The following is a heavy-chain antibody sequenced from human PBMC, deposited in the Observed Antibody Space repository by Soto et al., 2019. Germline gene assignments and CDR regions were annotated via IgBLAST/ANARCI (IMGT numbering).Heavy chain of an antibody. CDR1: GFTFSIFA. D-gene: IGHD1-20*01. Sequence: GVSLRLSCSASGFTFSIFAMSWVRQAPGKGLEWVSSIGGGDHDRYYTDSVRGRFTISRDNSKNTVFLQMNSLRAEDTAIYYCVKDRTDHNSVWEHFDIWGQGTMV. V-gene: IGHV3-23*01. CDR2: IGGGDHDR. CDR3: VKDRTDHNSVWEHFDI. J-gene: IGHJ3*02.